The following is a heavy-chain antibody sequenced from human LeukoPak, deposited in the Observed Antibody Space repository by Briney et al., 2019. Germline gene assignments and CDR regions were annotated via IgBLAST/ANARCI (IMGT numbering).Heavy chain of an antibody. J-gene: IGHJ5*02. V-gene: IGHV3-7*01. D-gene: IGHD4-17*01. CDR2: IKRDGSEK. CDR1: GFTFSSYW. Sequence: GGSLRLSCAASGFTFSSYWMSWVRQAPGKGLEWVANIKRDGSEKYYVDSVKGRFTISRDNAKNSLYLQMNSLRAEDTAMYYRARTVYGDYGDWFDPWGQGTLVTVSS. CDR3: ARTVYGDYGDWFDP.